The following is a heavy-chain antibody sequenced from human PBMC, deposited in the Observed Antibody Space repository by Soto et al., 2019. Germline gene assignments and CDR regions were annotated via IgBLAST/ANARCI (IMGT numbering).Heavy chain of an antibody. Sequence: ASETLSLTCSVSGGSVSTSDSYWGWIRQPPGKGLEWIATIYYSGNTYYNPSLESRVIISIDTSKNQFSLELSSVAAADTAVYYCASQQVGGNFDYWGQGTLVTVSS. D-gene: IGHD1-26*01. CDR2: IYYSGNT. J-gene: IGHJ4*02. CDR1: GGSVSTSDSY. V-gene: IGHV4-39*01. CDR3: ASQQVGGNFDY.